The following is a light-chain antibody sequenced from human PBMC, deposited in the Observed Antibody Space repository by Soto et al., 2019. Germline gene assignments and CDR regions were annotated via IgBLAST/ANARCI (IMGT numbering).Light chain of an antibody. V-gene: IGKV1-5*03. CDR3: QQYNSYWT. CDR2: KAS. CDR1: QSISSW. J-gene: IGKJ1*01. Sequence: DIPMTQCPSTLSASVGDRVTITCRASQSISSWLAWYQQKPGKAPKVLIYKASSLESGVPSRFSGSGSGTEFTLTISSLQPDDFATYYCQQYNSYWTFGQGTKVEIK.